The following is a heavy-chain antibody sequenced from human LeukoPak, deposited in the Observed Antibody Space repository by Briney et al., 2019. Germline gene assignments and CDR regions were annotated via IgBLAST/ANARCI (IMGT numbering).Heavy chain of an antibody. CDR2: IYYSGST. V-gene: IGHV4-39*07. J-gene: IGHJ5*02. Sequence: ASETLSLTCTVSGGSISSSSYYWGWIRQPPGKGLEWIGSIYYSGSTYYNPSLKSRVTISVDTSKNQFSLKLSSVTAADTAVYYCARAAVAGTGVRRNGWFDPWGQGTLVTVSS. CDR1: GGSISSSSYY. D-gene: IGHD6-19*01. CDR3: ARAAVAGTGVRRNGWFDP.